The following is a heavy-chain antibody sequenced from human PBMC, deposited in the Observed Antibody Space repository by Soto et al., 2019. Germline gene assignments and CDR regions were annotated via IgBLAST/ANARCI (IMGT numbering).Heavy chain of an antibody. J-gene: IGHJ4*02. CDR2: VSKSDYT. Sequence: GGSLRLSCAVSGFNFNNYGINWVRQAPGKGLEWVSSVSKSDYTYYSDSVKGRFTISRDNAKNSVSLQMNTLRAEDTAVCYCAREDSIIIPAVSDFWGQGTLVTVSS. CDR1: GFNFNNYG. D-gene: IGHD2-2*01. V-gene: IGHV3-21*04. CDR3: AREDSIIIPAVSDF.